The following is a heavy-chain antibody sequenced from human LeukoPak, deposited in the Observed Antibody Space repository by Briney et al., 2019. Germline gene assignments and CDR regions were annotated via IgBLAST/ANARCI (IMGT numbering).Heavy chain of an antibody. CDR1: GDSISSGGNF. J-gene: IGHJ4*02. CDR3: ARADSSSWYWRLDY. V-gene: IGHV4-31*03. D-gene: IGHD6-13*01. CDR2: ISYSGSTS. Sequence: SQTLSLTCNVSGDSISSGGNFWTWIRQHPGKGLEWVGYISYSGSTSYYNPSLKSRLTISVDTSKNHFSPKLNSVTAADTAVYYCARADSSSWYWRLDYWGQGTLVTVSS.